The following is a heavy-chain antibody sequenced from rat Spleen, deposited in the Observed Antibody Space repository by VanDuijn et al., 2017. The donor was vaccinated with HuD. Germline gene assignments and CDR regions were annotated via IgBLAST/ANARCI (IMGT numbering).Heavy chain of an antibody. V-gene: IGHV5S13*01. CDR3: TRDRGGGHYFDY. CDR2: ISNSGGNT. CDR1: GFTFSNYG. Sequence: EVQLVESGGGLVQPGRSLKLSCTASGFTFSNYGMAWVRQTPTKGLEWVASISNSGGNTYYRGSVKGRFTCYKDNASGTLYLQMDSLRSEDTATYYCTRDRGGGHYFDYWGQGVMVTVSS. J-gene: IGHJ2*01. D-gene: IGHD1-11*01.